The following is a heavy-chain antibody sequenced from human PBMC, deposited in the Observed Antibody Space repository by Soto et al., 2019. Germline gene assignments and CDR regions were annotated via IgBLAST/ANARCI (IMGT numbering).Heavy chain of an antibody. CDR1: GFRFSDYY. D-gene: IGHD1-1*01. CDR3: ASPRLSSDGTTPIDY. CDR2: IDSSSGYT. Sequence: PGGSLRLSCAASGFRFSDYYMSWIRQAPGKGLEWISYIDSSSGYTNYADSVKGRFTISRDTSKNTLYLQMNSLRAEDTAVYYCASPRLSSDGTTPIDYWGQGTLVTVSS. J-gene: IGHJ4*02. V-gene: IGHV3-11*06.